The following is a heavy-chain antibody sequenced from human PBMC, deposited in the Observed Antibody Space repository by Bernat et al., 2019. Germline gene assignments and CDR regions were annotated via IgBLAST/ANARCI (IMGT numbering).Heavy chain of an antibody. V-gene: IGHV1-69*01. CDR2: IIPIFGTA. Sequence: QVQLVQSGAEVKKPGSSVKVSCKASGGTFSSYAISWVRQAPGQGLEWMGGIIPIFGTANYAQTFQGRVTITADESTSTAYMELSSLRTEDTAVYYCAGESSYCYGSGSYSYYFDYWGQGTLVTVSS. CDR1: GGTFSSYA. J-gene: IGHJ4*02. CDR3: AGESSYCYGSGSYSYYFDY. D-gene: IGHD3-10*01.